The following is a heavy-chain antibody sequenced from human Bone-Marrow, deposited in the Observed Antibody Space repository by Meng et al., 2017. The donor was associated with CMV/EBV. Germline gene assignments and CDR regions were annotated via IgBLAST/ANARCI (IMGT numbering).Heavy chain of an antibody. D-gene: IGHD6-13*01. J-gene: IGHJ4*02. CDR3: ARRRSAGTDY. Sequence: GGSLRLSCAASGFTFSDYYITWIRQAPGKGLEWVSYISSGGSNIYYADSVKGRFTISRDNAKNSVHLQMNSLRDEDTAVYYCARRRSAGTDYWGQGTLVPVSS. V-gene: IGHV3-11*04. CDR1: GFTFSDYY. CDR2: ISSGGSNI.